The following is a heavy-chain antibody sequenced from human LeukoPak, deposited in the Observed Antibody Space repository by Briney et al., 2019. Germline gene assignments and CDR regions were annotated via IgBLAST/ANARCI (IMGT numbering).Heavy chain of an antibody. D-gene: IGHD3-10*01. CDR2: ISSSSSYI. CDR3: ARGDNYYGSGSYWYYGMDV. Sequence: GGSLRLSCAASGFTFSSYSMNWVRQAPGKGLEWVSSISSSSSYIYYADSVKGRFTISRDNAKNSLYLQMNSLRAEDTAVYYCARGDNYYGSGSYWYYGMDVWGQGTTVTVS. V-gene: IGHV3-21*01. J-gene: IGHJ6*02. CDR1: GFTFSSYS.